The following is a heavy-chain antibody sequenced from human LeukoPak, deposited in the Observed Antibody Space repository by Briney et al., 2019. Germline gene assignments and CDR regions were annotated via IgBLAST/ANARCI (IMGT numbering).Heavy chain of an antibody. J-gene: IGHJ5*01. D-gene: IGHD2-2*01. Sequence: GGSLRLSCAASGFTFSSYGMSWVRQAPGKGLEWVSAISGSGGSTYYADSVKGRFTISRDNSKSTLYLQMNSLRAEDTAVYYCAKDRHAPGRYCSSTTCFPFDSWGQGTLVTVSS. CDR2: ISGSGGST. CDR1: GFTFSSYG. V-gene: IGHV3-23*01. CDR3: AKDRHAPGRYCSSTTCFPFDS.